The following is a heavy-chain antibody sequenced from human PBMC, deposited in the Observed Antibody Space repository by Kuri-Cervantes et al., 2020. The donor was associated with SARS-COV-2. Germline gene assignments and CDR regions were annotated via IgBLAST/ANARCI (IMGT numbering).Heavy chain of an antibody. V-gene: IGHV3-74*01. CDR1: GFTFSGHW. D-gene: IGHD1-26*01. J-gene: IGHJ6*02. Sequence: GGSLRLSCAASGFTFSGHWIHWVRQAPGKGLVWVSRINPDGSYTNNADSVKGRFTLSRDNAKNTLYLQMNSLRAEDTAVYYCARGGSSVYYYYGMDVWGQGTTVTVSS. CDR3: ARGGSSVYYYYGMDV. CDR2: INPDGSYT.